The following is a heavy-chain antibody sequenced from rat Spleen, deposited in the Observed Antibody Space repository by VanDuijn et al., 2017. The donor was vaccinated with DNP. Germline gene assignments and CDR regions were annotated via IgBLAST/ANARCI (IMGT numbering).Heavy chain of an antibody. V-gene: IGHV2-30*01. CDR3: ARGPPNNPGTVMDA. J-gene: IGHJ4*01. Sequence: QVQLKESGPGLVQPSQTLSLTCTVSGFSLTSYNVHWVRQPTGKGLEWMGVIWTGGTTDYNSTLKFRLSISRDTSKSQVFLKMNSLQTEDTATYYCARGPPNNPGTVMDAWGQGASVTVSS. CDR1: GFSLTSYN. D-gene: IGHD1-4*01. CDR2: IWTGGTT.